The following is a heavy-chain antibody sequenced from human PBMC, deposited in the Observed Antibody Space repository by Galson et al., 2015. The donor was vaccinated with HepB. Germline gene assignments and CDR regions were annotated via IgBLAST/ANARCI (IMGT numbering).Heavy chain of an antibody. J-gene: IGHJ4*02. D-gene: IGHD6-19*01. Sequence: QSGAEVKKPGESLRISCKGSGYSFTSYWISWVRQMPGKGLEWMGRIDPSDSYTNYSPSFQGHVTISADKSISTAYLQWSSLKASDTAMYYCARRRRDSSGWYYFDYWGQGTLVTVSS. CDR2: IDPSDSYT. CDR3: ARRRRDSSGWYYFDY. V-gene: IGHV5-10-1*01. CDR1: GYSFTSYW.